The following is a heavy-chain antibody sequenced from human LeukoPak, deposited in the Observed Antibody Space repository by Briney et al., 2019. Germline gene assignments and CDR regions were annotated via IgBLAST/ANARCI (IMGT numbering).Heavy chain of an antibody. J-gene: IGHJ4*02. CDR3: ARDRCTNGVCYTSLVDY. D-gene: IGHD2-8*01. V-gene: IGHV3-48*01. Sequence: GGSLRLSCAASGFTFSSYSVNWVRQAPGKGLEWVSYISSSSSTIYYADSVKGRFTISRDNAKNSLYLQMNSLRAEDTAVYYCARDRCTNGVCYTSLVDYWGQGTLVTVSS. CDR1: GFTFSSYS. CDR2: ISSSSSTI.